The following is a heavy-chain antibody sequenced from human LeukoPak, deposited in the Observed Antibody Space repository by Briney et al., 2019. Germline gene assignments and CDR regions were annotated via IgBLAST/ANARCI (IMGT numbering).Heavy chain of an antibody. CDR1: GFTFSSYA. CDR2: ISGSGGST. Sequence: GGSLRLSCAASGFTFSSYAMSWVRQAPGKGLEWVSAISGSGGSTYYADSVKGRFTISRDNSKNTLYLQMNSLRAEDTAVYYCASTAVAARSFDNNWFDPWGQGTLVTVSS. V-gene: IGHV3-23*01. CDR3: ASTAVAARSFDNNWFDP. D-gene: IGHD6-6*01. J-gene: IGHJ5*02.